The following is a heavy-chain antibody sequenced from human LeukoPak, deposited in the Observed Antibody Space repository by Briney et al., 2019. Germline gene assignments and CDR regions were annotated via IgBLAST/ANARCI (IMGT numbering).Heavy chain of an antibody. V-gene: IGHV3-15*01. CDR2: IKSNPAGGTA. J-gene: IGHJ4*02. CDR1: GLIFRNAY. D-gene: IGHD3-3*01. CDR3: TTLSYDVHY. Sequence: PGGSLRLSCGASGLIFRNAYMTWVRQAPGRGLEWGGRIKSNPAGGTADYGAAVKGRFTISRDDSRNMMYLQLRNVRAEDTAVYYYTTLSYDVHYWGQGNPGHRLL.